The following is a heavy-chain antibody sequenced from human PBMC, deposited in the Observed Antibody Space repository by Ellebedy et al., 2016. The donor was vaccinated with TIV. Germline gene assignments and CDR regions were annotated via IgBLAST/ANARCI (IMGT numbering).Heavy chain of an antibody. V-gene: IGHV3-74*01. Sequence: GGSLRLXXAASGFTFSNYAMTWVRQAPGKGLVWVSEINGGGSTTTYADSVKGRFTISRDNAKNTLYLQMNSLRAEDTAVYYCASDLDHWGQGTLVTVSS. CDR1: GFTFSNYA. CDR3: ASDLDH. CDR2: INGGGSTT. J-gene: IGHJ4*02.